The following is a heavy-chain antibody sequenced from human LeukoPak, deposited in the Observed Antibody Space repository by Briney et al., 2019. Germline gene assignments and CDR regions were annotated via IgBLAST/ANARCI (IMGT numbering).Heavy chain of an antibody. CDR2: IYYSGST. Sequence: SETLSLTFTVSGGSISSSSYYWGWIRQPPGKGLEWIGSIYYSGSTYYNPSLKSRVTISVDTSKNQFSLKLSSVTAADTAVYYCARDDAMGGYSGYVDYWGQGTLVTVSS. CDR1: GGSISSSSYY. J-gene: IGHJ4*02. D-gene: IGHD5-12*01. V-gene: IGHV4-39*07. CDR3: ARDDAMGGYSGYVDY.